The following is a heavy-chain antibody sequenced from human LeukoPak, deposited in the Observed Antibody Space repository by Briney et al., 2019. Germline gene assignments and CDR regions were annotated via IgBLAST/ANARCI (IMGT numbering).Heavy chain of an antibody. V-gene: IGHV4-61*02. CDR3: AREIDSNASCYFGSCVFDY. Sequence: SETLSLTCTVSGGSISSGSYYWNWIRQPAGKGLEWIGRISTSGSANYNPSLKSRVTISVDTSRNQFSLRLNSVTAADTAVYYCAREIDSNASCYFGSCVFDYWGQGTLVTVSS. J-gene: IGHJ4*02. D-gene: IGHD2-2*01. CDR1: GGSISSGSYY. CDR2: ISTSGSA.